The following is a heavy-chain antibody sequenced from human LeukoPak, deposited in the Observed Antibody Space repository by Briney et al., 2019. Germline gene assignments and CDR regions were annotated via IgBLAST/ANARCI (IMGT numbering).Heavy chain of an antibody. CDR2: ISGSNSYI. V-gene: IGHV3-21*01. J-gene: IGHJ4*02. D-gene: IGHD7-27*01. CDR1: GFTFSSYS. CDR3: ARGPYLGHFDY. Sequence: GGSLRLSCAASGFTFSSYSMNWVHQAPGKGLEWVSSISGSNSYIYYADSMKGRFTISRDNAKNSLYLQMNSLRAEDTAVYYCARGPYLGHFDYWGQGTLVTVSS.